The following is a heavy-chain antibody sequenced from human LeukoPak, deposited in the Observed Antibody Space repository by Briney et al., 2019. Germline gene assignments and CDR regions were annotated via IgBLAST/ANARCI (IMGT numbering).Heavy chain of an antibody. CDR2: LSGSGSST. Sequence: GGSLRLSCAASGFTFSSYDMSWVRQAPGKGLEWVSTLSGSGSSTYYADSVKGRFTISRDNSKNTLYLQINSLRAEDTAVYYCAKDRLRYGDGDFDYWGQGTLVTVSS. CDR1: GFTFSSYD. V-gene: IGHV3-23*01. J-gene: IGHJ4*02. D-gene: IGHD4-17*01. CDR3: AKDRLRYGDGDFDY.